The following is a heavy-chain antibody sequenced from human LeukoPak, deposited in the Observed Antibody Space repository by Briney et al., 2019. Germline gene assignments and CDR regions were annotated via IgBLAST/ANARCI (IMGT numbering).Heavy chain of an antibody. CDR2: ISYDGSNK. J-gene: IGHJ4*02. CDR3: ARPLHIQLWYGGLDY. V-gene: IGHV3-30*03. Sequence: GGSLRLSCAASGFSFISHGMHWVRQAPGKGLEWVAVISYDGSNKYYADSVKGRFTISRDNSKNTLYLQMNSLRAEDTAVYYCARPLHIQLWYGGLDYWGQGTLVTVSS. CDR1: GFSFISHG. D-gene: IGHD5-18*01.